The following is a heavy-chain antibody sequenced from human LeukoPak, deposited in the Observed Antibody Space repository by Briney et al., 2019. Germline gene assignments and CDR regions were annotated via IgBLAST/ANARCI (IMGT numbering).Heavy chain of an antibody. Sequence: GGSLRLSCAASGITFSYYWMHWGRQAPGKGLVWVSRIDADGSSATYADSVKGRFTISRDNSKNTNTLYLQMNSLRAEDTAVYYCAKLGGFHSYSPLEDWGQGTLVTVSS. V-gene: IGHV3-74*01. CDR2: IDADGSSA. CDR1: GITFSYYW. D-gene: IGHD3-10*01. CDR3: AKLGGFHSYSPLED. J-gene: IGHJ4*02.